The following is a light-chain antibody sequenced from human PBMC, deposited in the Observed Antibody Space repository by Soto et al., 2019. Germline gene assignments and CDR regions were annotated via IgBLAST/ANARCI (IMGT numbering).Light chain of an antibody. CDR1: QNINDN. Sequence: DIQMTQSPSFLSASVGDRVAIPCRASQNINDNLNWYQLKPGKVPKLLIHDASTLRSGVPSRFSGSGYGTDFTLTISSLQPEDLATYYCQHSYTIPVTFGGGTKVEMK. J-gene: IGKJ4*01. V-gene: IGKV1-39*01. CDR3: QHSYTIPVT. CDR2: DAS.